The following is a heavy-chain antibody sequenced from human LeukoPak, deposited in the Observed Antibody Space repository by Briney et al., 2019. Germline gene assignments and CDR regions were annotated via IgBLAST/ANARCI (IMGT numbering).Heavy chain of an antibody. J-gene: IGHJ4*02. V-gene: IGHV1-8*01. CDR3: ARGGSYSSSWSYFDY. CDR2: MNPNSGNT. CDR1: GYTFTSYD. D-gene: IGHD6-13*01. Sequence: ASVKVSCKASGYTFTSYDINWVRQATGQGLEWMGWMNPNSGNTGYAQKFQGRVTMIRDTSTSTVYMEVSSLTSEDTAVYYCARGGSYSSSWSYFDYWGQGTLVTVSS.